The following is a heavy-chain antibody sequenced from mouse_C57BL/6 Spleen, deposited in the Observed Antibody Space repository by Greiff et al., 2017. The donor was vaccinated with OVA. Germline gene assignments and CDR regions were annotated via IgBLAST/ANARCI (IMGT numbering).Heavy chain of an antibody. CDR2: INPNNGGT. CDR3: AREGYYYGSSNYYAMDY. Sequence: VQLQQSGPELVKPGASVNIPCKASGYTFTDYNMDWVKQSHGKSLEWIGDINPNNGGTIYNQKFKGKATLTVDKSSSTAYMELRSLTSEDTAVYYCAREGYYYGSSNYYAMDYWGQGTSVTVSS. CDR1: GYTFTDYN. D-gene: IGHD1-1*01. V-gene: IGHV1-18*01. J-gene: IGHJ4*01.